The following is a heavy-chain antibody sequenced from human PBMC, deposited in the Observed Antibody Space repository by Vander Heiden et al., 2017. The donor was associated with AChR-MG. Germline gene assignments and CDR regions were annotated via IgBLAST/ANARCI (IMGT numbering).Heavy chain of an antibody. D-gene: IGHD6-19*01. CDR2: ISGSVGST. CDR1: GLTFSSYA. V-gene: IGHV3-23*01. CDR3: AKDLPNSSGWPAGY. Sequence: EVQPLESGGGLVQHGGSLRLSCAAPGLTFSSYAMSWVRQAPGKGLEWVSAISGSVGSTYYADSVKGRFTISRDNSKNTLYLQMNSLRAEDTAVYYCAKDLPNSSGWPAGYWGQGTLVTVSS. J-gene: IGHJ4*02.